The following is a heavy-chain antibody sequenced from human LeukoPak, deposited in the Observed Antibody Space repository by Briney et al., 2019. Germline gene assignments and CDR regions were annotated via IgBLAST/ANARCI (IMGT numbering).Heavy chain of an antibody. CDR1: GFTFSSYS. V-gene: IGHV3-48*04. J-gene: IGHJ3*02. D-gene: IGHD6-13*01. CDR3: ARVHSWEAFDI. Sequence: GGSLRLSCAASGFTFSSYSMNWVRQAPGKGLEWVSYISGSGSTIYYADSVKGRFTISRDNAKNSLYLQMNSLRAEDTAVYYCARVHSWEAFDIWGQGTVVTVSS. CDR2: ISGSGSTI.